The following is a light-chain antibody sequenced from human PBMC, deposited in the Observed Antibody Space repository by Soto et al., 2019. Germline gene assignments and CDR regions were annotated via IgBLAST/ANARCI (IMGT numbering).Light chain of an antibody. V-gene: IGLV1-44*01. CDR2: RNN. CDR3: AAWDDSMNGYV. J-gene: IGLJ1*01. CDR1: ISTIGSNT. Sequence: QSVLTQPPSASGTPGQRVTISCSVSISTIGSNTVNWYQQLPGRAPKLPIYRNNNRPSGVPVRFSASTSGASAAVAISGLQSEDEADYYCAAWDDSMNGYVFGTGTKVTVL.